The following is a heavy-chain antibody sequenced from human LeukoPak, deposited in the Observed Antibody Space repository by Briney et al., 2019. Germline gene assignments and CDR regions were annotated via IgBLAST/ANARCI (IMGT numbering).Heavy chain of an antibody. Sequence: SETLSLTCAVYGGSFSGYYWSWIRQPPGKGLEWIGEINHSGSTNYNPSLKSRVTISVDTSKNQFSLKLSSVTAADTAVYYCGRIPKAYVVPAASGLVDYWGQGTLVTVSS. D-gene: IGHD2-2*01. CDR2: INHSGST. J-gene: IGHJ4*02. CDR3: GRIPKAYVVPAASGLVDY. CDR1: GGSFSGYY. V-gene: IGHV4-34*01.